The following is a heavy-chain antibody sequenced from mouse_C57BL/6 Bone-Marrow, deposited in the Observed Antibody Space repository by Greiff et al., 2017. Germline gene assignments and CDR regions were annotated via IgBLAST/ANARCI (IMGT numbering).Heavy chain of an antibody. CDR2: IDPGNGGT. Sequence: QVQLQESGAELVRPGASVKMSCKASGFTFTDDYMHWVKQRPEQGLEWIGEIDPGNGGTDYNPKFQGKATLTADTSSSTAYMQLMSLTSEDSAVYYCASGASDQYGLGQGYWGQGTTVTV. V-gene: IGHV1-77*01. J-gene: IGHJ2*01. CDR3: ASGASDQYGLGQGY. CDR1: GFTFTDDY. D-gene: IGHD3-3*01.